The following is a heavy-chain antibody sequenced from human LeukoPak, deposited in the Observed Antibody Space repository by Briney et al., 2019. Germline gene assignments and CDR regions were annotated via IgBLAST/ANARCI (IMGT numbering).Heavy chain of an antibody. V-gene: IGHV3-30*03. Sequence: PGGSLRLSCAASGFTFSSYGMHWVRQAPGKGLEWVAVISYDGSNKYYADSVKGRFTISRDNSKNTLYLQMNSLRAEDTAVYYCARVMYDFWSGYYSSMYGMDVWGQGTTVTVSS. CDR1: GFTFSSYG. J-gene: IGHJ6*02. CDR2: ISYDGSNK. CDR3: ARVMYDFWSGYYSSMYGMDV. D-gene: IGHD3-3*01.